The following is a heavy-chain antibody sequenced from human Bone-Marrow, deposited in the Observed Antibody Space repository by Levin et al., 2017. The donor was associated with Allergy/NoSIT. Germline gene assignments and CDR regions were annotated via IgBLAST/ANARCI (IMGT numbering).Heavy chain of an antibody. V-gene: IGHV1-2*06. J-gene: IGHJ1*01. CDR2: IHPNTGVT. D-gene: IGHD4-17*01. Sequence: ASVKVSCKGSGYTFIGYHIHWVRQAPGQGPEWVGRIHPNTGVTDFAQNFQGRVTLTRDTSITTAYLDLNGLTSDDTAVYYCAVSYGDYSLLNYWGQGTLVTVSS. CDR3: AVSYGDYSLLNY. CDR1: GYTFIGYH.